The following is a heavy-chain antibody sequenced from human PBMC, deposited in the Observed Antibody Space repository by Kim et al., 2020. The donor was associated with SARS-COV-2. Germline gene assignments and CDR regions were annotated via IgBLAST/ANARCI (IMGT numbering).Heavy chain of an antibody. V-gene: IGHV4-34*01. Sequence: SETLSLTCAVYGGSFSGYYWSWIRQPPGKGLEWIGEINHSGSTNYNPSLKSRVTISVDTSKNQFSLKLSSVTAADTAVYYCARGYSYGTYYFDYWGQGTLVTVSS. CDR1: GGSFSGYY. D-gene: IGHD5-18*01. CDR3: ARGYSYGTYYFDY. J-gene: IGHJ4*02. CDR2: INHSGST.